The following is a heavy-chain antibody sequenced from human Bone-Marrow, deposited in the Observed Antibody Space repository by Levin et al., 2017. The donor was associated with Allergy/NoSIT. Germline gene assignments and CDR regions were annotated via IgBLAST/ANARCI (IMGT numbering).Heavy chain of an antibody. CDR3: STLPLS. CDR2: IKTESEGGTT. CDR1: GFTFSDAW. J-gene: IGHJ4*02. Sequence: PGGSLRLSCEASGFTFSDAWMTWVRQAPGKGLEWVGRIKTESEGGTTDYAASVKGRFTISRDDSKNTVSLQMNSLKTEDTAVYFCSTLPLSWGQGTLVTVSS. V-gene: IGHV3-15*01. D-gene: IGHD5/OR15-5a*01.